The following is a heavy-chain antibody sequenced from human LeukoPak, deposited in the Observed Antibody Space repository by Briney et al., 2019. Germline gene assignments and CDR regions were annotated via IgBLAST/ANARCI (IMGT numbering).Heavy chain of an antibody. CDR2: IRYDGSSK. V-gene: IGHV3-30*02. CDR1: GFIFNTYV. J-gene: IGHJ3*02. CDR3: AKDGGSDPDSFDI. D-gene: IGHD2-15*01. Sequence: GGSLRLSCAASGFIFNTYVMHWVRQAPGKGLEWLAFIRYDGSSKNYADSVKGRFTISRDNAKNSLYLQMNSLRAEDTAVYYCAKDGGSDPDSFDIWGQGTMVTVSS.